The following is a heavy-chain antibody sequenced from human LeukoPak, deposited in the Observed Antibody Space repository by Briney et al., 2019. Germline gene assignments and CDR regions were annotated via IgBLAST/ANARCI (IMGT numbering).Heavy chain of an antibody. D-gene: IGHD5-12*01. CDR1: GFTFSSYS. Sequence: GGSLRLSCAASGFTFSSYSMNWVRQAPGKGLEWVSSISSSSSYIYYADSVKGRFTISRDNAKNSLYLQMNSLRAEDTAVYYCARDRSGGYDWNYFDYWGQGTLVTVSS. V-gene: IGHV3-21*01. CDR2: ISSSSSYI. CDR3: ARDRSGGYDWNYFDY. J-gene: IGHJ4*02.